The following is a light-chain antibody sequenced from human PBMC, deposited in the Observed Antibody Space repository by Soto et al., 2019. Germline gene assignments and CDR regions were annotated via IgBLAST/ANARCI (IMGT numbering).Light chain of an antibody. CDR2: GDN. V-gene: IGLV1-44*01. CDR3: SSDSPTGVRL. CDR1: SSNIGSNT. J-gene: IGLJ2*01. Sequence: QSVLTQPPSASGTPGQRVTISCSGSSSNIGSNTVNWYQQLPGTAPKLLIRGDNQRPSGVPDRFSGSKSGTSASLAISGLQSEDEADYYCSSDSPTGVRLFGGGTKVTVL.